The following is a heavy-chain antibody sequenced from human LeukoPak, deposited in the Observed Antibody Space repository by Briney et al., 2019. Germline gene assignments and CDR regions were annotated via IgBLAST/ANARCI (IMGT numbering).Heavy chain of an antibody. J-gene: IGHJ4*02. Sequence: GGSLRLSCAASGFTFSSYAMHWVRQAPGKGLEWVAVISYDGSNKYYADSVKGRFTISRDNSKNTLYLQMNSLRAEDTAVYYCAPWATTPLVDYWGQGTLVTVSS. CDR2: ISYDGSNK. V-gene: IGHV3-30*04. D-gene: IGHD1-26*01. CDR1: GFTFSSYA. CDR3: APWATTPLVDY.